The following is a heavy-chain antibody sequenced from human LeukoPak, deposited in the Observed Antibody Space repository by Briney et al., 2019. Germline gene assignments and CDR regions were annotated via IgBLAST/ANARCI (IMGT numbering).Heavy chain of an antibody. D-gene: IGHD4-17*01. V-gene: IGHV1-69*13. CDR2: IIPIFGTA. Sequence: SVKVSCKASGGTFSSYAISWVRQAPGQGLEWMGGIIPIFGTANYAQKFQGRVTITADESTSTAYMELSSLRSEDTAAYYCARAEGYGDYAHPYYYGMDVWGQGTTVTVSS. CDR3: ARAEGYGDYAHPYYYGMDV. CDR1: GGTFSSYA. J-gene: IGHJ6*02.